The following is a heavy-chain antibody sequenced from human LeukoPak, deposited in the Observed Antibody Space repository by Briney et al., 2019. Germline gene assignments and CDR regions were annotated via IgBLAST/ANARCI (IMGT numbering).Heavy chain of an antibody. CDR1: GESINSFY. V-gene: IGHV4-4*07. D-gene: IGHD7-27*01. Sequence: SETLSLTCTVSGESINSFYWSWIRQPAGKGLEWIGRIYSSGSTSYSPSLKSRVTISADTSQNQFSLKLSSVTAADTAVYYCASRKLGNDYWGQGTLVTVSS. CDR3: ASRKLGNDY. CDR2: IYSSGST. J-gene: IGHJ4*02.